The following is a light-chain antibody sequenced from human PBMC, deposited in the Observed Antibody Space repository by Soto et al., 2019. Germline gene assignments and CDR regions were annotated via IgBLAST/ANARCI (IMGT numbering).Light chain of an antibody. CDR3: SSYTKGNTPVV. V-gene: IGLV2-14*01. J-gene: IGLJ2*01. Sequence: QSALTQPASVSGSPGQSIPISCSGTSSDVGRYKYVSGYQQHPGKAPRLMIYEVSNRPSGVSNRFSGSKSGNTASLTISGLHAEDEADYYCSSYTKGNTPVVFGGGTKLTVL. CDR1: SSDVGRYKY. CDR2: EVS.